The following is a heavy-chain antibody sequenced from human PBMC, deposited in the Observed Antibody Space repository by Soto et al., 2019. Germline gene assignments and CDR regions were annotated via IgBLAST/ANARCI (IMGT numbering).Heavy chain of an antibody. Sequence: SETLSLTCAVSGGSIGSDGYSWSWIRQSPGKGLERIGHIYHSGSTYYNPSLNRRVTITVDTSKNQLSLNLRSMTAADTAVYFCARTFYFDSRGYYYFFFDHWGQGALVTVSS. CDR3: ARTFYFDSRGYYYFFFDH. D-gene: IGHD3-22*01. J-gene: IGHJ4*02. CDR1: GGSIGSDGYS. V-gene: IGHV4-30-2*06. CDR2: IYHSGST.